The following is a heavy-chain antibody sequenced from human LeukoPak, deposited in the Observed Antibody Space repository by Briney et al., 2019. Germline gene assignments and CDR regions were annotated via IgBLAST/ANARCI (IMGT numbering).Heavy chain of an antibody. V-gene: IGHV3-21*01. CDR2: ISPSSSNI. CDR1: GFTFSST. Sequence: GGSLRLSCTASGFTFSSTMNWVRQAPGKGLEWVSSISPSSSNIYYADSVKGRFTISRDNAQNSLYLQMNSLRAEDTAVYYCASEYCGSTSCYSWGQGTLVTVSS. D-gene: IGHD2-2*01. CDR3: ASEYCGSTSCYS. J-gene: IGHJ4*02.